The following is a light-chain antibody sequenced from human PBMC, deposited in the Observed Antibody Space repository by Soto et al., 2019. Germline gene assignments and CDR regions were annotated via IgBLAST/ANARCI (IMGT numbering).Light chain of an antibody. CDR2: AAS. V-gene: IGKV1-39*01. CDR3: QQSYSIPYT. J-gene: IGKJ2*01. CDR1: QSISSY. Sequence: DIQMTQSPSSLSASVGDRVTITCRASQSISSYLNWYQQKPGKAPKLLIYAASSLQSGVPSRFSGSGSGTDFTLTISSLQPEDSATYCCQQSYSIPYTFGQGTKLEIK.